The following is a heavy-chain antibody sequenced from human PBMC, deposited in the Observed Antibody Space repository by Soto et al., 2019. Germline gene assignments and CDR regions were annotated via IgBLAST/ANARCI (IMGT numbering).Heavy chain of an antibody. CDR3: ATDKSTAY. J-gene: IGHJ4*02. CDR1: GFTFSTYS. D-gene: IGHD3-9*01. Sequence: GGSLRLSCAASGFTFSTYSITWVRQAPCKGLEWVSGISGSGVSTYYADSVKGRFTISRDNSKNTMYLQMNSLRAEDTAVYYCATDKSTAYWGQRTLVTVSS. V-gene: IGHV3-23*01. CDR2: ISGSGVST.